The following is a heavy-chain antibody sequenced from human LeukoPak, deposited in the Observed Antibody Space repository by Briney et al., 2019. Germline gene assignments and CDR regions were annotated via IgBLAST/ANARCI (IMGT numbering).Heavy chain of an antibody. CDR3: AKPARTDYADY. V-gene: IGHV3-23*01. CDR1: GFTFSSYA. Sequence: PGGPLRLSCAASGFTFSSYAMNWVRQAPGKGLEWVSAISGSGRNTYYADFVKGRFTISRDNSKNTLYLQMNSLRAEDTAVYYCAKPARTDYADYWGQGTLVTVSS. J-gene: IGHJ4*02. CDR2: ISGSGRNT. D-gene: IGHD1-14*01.